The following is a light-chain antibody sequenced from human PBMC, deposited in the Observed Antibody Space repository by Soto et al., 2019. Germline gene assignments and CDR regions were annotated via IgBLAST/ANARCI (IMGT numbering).Light chain of an antibody. CDR3: QQRSNWPPVYT. CDR1: QTISGL. V-gene: IGKV1-5*01. Sequence: DIQMTQSPSTLSASLGDRVTITCRASQTISGLLAWYQQKPGKAPKLLIYDASTLQSGVPSRFSGSGSGTDFTLTISSLEPEDFAVYYCQQRSNWPPVYTFGQGTK. J-gene: IGKJ2*01. CDR2: DAS.